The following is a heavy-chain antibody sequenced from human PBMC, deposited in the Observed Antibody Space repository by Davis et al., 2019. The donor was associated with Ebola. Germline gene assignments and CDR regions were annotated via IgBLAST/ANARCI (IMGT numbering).Heavy chain of an antibody. CDR3: ATAENSFGVVLRHYFES. D-gene: IGHD3-3*01. V-gene: IGHV1-69*13. Sequence: SVKVSCKASGDTFSTNTVIWVRQAPGQGLEWMGELVPLFATPNYSQKFQGIVTITADESTTTAYMELSALGSDDSAMYYCATAENSFGVVLRHYFESWGQGTLVTVSA. J-gene: IGHJ4*02. CDR2: LVPLFATP. CDR1: GDTFSTNT.